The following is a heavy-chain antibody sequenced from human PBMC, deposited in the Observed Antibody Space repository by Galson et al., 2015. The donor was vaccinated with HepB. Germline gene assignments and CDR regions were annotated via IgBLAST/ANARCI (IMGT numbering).Heavy chain of an antibody. CDR2: IIPVFGTA. V-gene: IGHV1-69*06. CDR3: ARARTWIQLWLDY. J-gene: IGHJ4*02. D-gene: IGHD5-18*01. CDR1: GGTFSSYA. Sequence: SVKVSCKASGGTFSSYAISWVRQAPGQGLEWMGGIIPVFGTAHYAQKFQGRVTTTADKSTSTAYMELSSLRSEDTAVYYCARARTWIQLWLDYWGQGTLVTVSS.